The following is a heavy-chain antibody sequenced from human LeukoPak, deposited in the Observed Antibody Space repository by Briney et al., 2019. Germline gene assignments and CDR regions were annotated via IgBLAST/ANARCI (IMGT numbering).Heavy chain of an antibody. CDR3: TIGNI. CDR2: IRKKDAGGTP. CDR1: GFKIVESS. Sequence: GGSLRLSCTGPGFKIVESSLRGVRQAPGKGLEWIGFIRKKDAGGTPGYAASLGDRVSISRDDSKSVAYLELNSLKTDDTGTYYCTIGNIWGRGSQVIVSS. J-gene: IGHJ4*02. V-gene: IGHV3-49*04.